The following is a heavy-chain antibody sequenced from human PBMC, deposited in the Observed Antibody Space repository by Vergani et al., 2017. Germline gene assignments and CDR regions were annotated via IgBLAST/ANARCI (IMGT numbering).Heavy chain of an antibody. CDR1: GVSIGSNSYY. CDR2: NYYTGTT. Sequence: QLQLQESGPGLVKPSETLSLTCTVSGVSIGSNSYYWGWIRQPPGKGLEWIGTNYYTGTTYYNEAHKSRLTISVDTSKNQFSLNLTSVTAADTAVYYCTRHGRSGWAGYFQHWGQGTLVTASS. V-gene: IGHV4-39*01. CDR3: TRHGRSGWAGYFQH. D-gene: IGHD6-19*01. J-gene: IGHJ1*01.